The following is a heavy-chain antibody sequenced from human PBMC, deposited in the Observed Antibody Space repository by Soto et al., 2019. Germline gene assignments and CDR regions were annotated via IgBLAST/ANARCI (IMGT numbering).Heavy chain of an antibody. CDR3: ARGNLSFDFDF. CDR2: ISRDGSNS. J-gene: IGHJ4*02. CDR1: GFSFGSFG. V-gene: IGHV3-30*03. Sequence: QIQLVESGGGVVQPGGSLRLSCSASGFSFGSFGMHWVRQAPGEGLEWVAFISRDGSNSFYGDSVKGRFTLSRDNSRNTVYLQMSNTRDEDTALYYCARGNLSFDFDFWGQGTLVIVSS.